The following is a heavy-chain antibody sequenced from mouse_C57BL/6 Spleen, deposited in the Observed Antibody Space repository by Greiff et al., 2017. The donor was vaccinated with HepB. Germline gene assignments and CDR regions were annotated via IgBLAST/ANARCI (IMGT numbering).Heavy chain of an antibody. D-gene: IGHD1-1*01. J-gene: IGHJ2*01. CDR1: GYTFTGYW. Sequence: VQLQQSGAELMKPGASVKLSCKATGYTFTGYWIEWVKQRPGHGLEWIGEILPGSGSTNYNEKFKGKATFTADTSSNTAYMKLSSLTTEDSAIYYCAREGDYYGSRNYWGQGTTLTVSS. CDR2: ILPGSGST. CDR3: AREGDYYGSRNY. V-gene: IGHV1-9*01.